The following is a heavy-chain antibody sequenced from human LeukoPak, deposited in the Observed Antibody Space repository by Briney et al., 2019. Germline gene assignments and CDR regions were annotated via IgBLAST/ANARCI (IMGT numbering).Heavy chain of an antibody. CDR1: GFTFSSYG. CDR3: AKSRIQLWSYYYYYYMDV. Sequence: GGSLRLSCAASGFTFSSYGMHWVRQAPGKGLEWVAFIRYDGSNKYYADSVKGRFTISRDNYKNTLYLQMNSLRAEDTAVYYCAKSRIQLWSYYYYYYMDVWGKGTTVTVSS. CDR2: IRYDGSNK. J-gene: IGHJ6*03. D-gene: IGHD5-18*01. V-gene: IGHV3-30*02.